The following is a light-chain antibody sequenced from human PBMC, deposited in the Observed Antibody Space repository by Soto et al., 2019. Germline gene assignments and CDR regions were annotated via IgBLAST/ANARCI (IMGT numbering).Light chain of an antibody. Sequence: EIVLTQSPGTLSLSPGERVTLSCRASQSVSSIYLAWYQQKPAQAPRLLIYGASSRATGIPDRFSGSGSGTDFTLTISRLEPEDFAVYYCQQFGSSPLYTFGQGTKLEIK. CDR1: QSVSSIY. V-gene: IGKV3-20*01. CDR3: QQFGSSPLYT. CDR2: GAS. J-gene: IGKJ2*01.